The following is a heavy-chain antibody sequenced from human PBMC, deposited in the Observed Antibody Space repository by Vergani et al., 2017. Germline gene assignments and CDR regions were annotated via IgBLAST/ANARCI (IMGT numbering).Heavy chain of an antibody. J-gene: IGHJ5*02. D-gene: IGHD2/OR15-2a*01. Sequence: QVNLQESGPGLVKPSETLSLTCAVSGGSISSSNWWCWVRQPPGKGLEWIGEIDHRGGTNYNPSLNSRVTIAVGMSNNQFSLKLSSVTVADTAVYYCAREISGGAWFDPWSQGTLVTVSS. CDR1: GGSISSSNW. V-gene: IGHV4-4*02. CDR3: AREISGGAWFDP. CDR2: IDHRGGT.